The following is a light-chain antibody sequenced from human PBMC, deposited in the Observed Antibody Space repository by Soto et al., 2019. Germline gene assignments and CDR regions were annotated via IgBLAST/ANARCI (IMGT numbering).Light chain of an antibody. V-gene: IGKV1-39*01. J-gene: IGKJ1*01. Sequence: DIQMTQSPSSLSASVGDRVTITCLASQSISSYLNWYQQKPGKAPKLLIYEASSLQSGVPSRFSGSGSGTDFTLTISSLQPEDFATYYCQQSDTTPWTFGQGTKVDIK. CDR3: QQSDTTPWT. CDR2: EAS. CDR1: QSISSY.